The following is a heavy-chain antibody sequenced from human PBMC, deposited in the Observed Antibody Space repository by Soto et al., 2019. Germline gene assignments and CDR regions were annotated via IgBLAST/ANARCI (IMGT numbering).Heavy chain of an antibody. V-gene: IGHV1-24*01. J-gene: IGHJ5*02. CDR3: ATGGFTANTYYYDSSGANWFDP. Sequence: ASLKVSCKFSGYPLTELSIHWVRQAPGKGLEWMGGFDPEDGETIYAQKFQGRVTMTEDTSTDTAYMELSSLRSEDTAVYYCATGGFTANTYYYDSSGANWFDPWGQGTLVTVSS. CDR2: FDPEDGET. D-gene: IGHD3-22*01. CDR1: GYPLTELS.